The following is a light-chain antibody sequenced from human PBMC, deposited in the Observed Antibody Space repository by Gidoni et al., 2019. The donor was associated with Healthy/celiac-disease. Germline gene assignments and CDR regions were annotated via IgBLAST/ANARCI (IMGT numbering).Light chain of an antibody. J-gene: IGKJ2*01. CDR1: QNVLYSSNNKNY. CDR3: QQYYSTPQT. Sequence: DIVMTQSPDSLAVSLGERATINCNSSQNVLYSSNNKNYLAWYQQKPGQPPKLLIYWAAPRESGVPDRFSGSGSGTDFTLTITSLQAEDVAVYYCQQYYSTPQTFGQGTKLEIK. CDR2: WAA. V-gene: IGKV4-1*01.